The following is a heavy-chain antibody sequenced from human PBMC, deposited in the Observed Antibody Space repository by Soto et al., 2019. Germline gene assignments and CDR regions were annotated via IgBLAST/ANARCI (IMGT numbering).Heavy chain of an antibody. D-gene: IGHD3-16*01. CDR3: ARGRTWGSRDFDY. J-gene: IGHJ4*02. V-gene: IGHV1-18*01. Sequence: ASVKVSCKASGYSFNTYAISWVRQAPGQGLEWMGWISAYNGHTDYAQKFQGRVTMTTDTSTNTVSMELRGPTSDDTAVYYCARGRTWGSRDFDYWGQGTLVTVSS. CDR2: ISAYNGHT. CDR1: GYSFNTYA.